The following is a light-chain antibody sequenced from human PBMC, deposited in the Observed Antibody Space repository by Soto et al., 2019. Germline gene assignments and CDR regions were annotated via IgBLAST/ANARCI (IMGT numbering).Light chain of an antibody. CDR3: HQSYSTPQT. V-gene: IGKV1-39*01. CDR1: QSISSY. Sequence: DSQMTQSPASLSASVGDRVTITCRASQSISSYLNWYQQKPGKAPKLLIYAASSLQSGVPSRFSGSGSGTDSTLTISSLQTEDFATYYCHQSYSTPQTFGQGTKVDIK. J-gene: IGKJ1*01. CDR2: AAS.